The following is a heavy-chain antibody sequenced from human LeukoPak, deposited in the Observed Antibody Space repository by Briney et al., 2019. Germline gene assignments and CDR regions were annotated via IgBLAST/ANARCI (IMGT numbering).Heavy chain of an antibody. CDR2: IKSKTDGGTT. Sequence: PGGSLRLSCAASGFTFNNAWMTWVRQAPGKGLEWVGRIKSKTDGGTTDYAAPVKGRFSISRDDSKNTLYLQMNSLKTEDTAAYYCCTGVVGGTTDWGQGILVTVSS. V-gene: IGHV3-15*01. CDR3: CTGVVGGTTD. J-gene: IGHJ4*02. D-gene: IGHD1-26*01. CDR1: GFTFNNAW.